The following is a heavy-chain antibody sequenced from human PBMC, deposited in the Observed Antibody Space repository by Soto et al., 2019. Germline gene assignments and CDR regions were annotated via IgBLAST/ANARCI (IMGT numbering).Heavy chain of an antibody. V-gene: IGHV3-30-3*01. CDR3: ASPRRDGYNHDFDY. CDR2: ISYDGSNK. D-gene: IGHD5-12*01. J-gene: IGHJ4*02. CDR1: GFTFSSYA. Sequence: QVQLVESGGGVVQPGRSLRLSCAASGFTFSSYAMHWVRQAPGKGLEWVAVISYDGSNKYYADSVKGRFSISGDNSKNTLYLQMNSLRAEDTAVYYCASPRRDGYNHDFDYWGQGTLVTVSS.